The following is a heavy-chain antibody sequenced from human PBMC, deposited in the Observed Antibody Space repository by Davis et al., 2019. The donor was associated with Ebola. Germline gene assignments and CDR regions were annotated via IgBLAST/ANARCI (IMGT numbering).Heavy chain of an antibody. D-gene: IGHD5-12*01. CDR1: GYTFTSYY. V-gene: IGHV1-69*13. Sequence: SVKVSCKASGYTFTSYYMHWVRQAPGQGLEWMGGIIPIFGTANYAQKFQGRVTITADESTSTAYMELSSLRSEDTAVYYCARGGLSVATTPPDYWGQGTLVTVSS. CDR2: IIPIFGTA. J-gene: IGHJ4*02. CDR3: ARGGLSVATTPPDY.